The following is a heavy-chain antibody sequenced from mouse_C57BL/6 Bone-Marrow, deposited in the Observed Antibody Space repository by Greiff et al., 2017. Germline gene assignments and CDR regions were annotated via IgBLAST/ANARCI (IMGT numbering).Heavy chain of an antibody. D-gene: IGHD2-1*01. CDR3: SRAAVTFFDY. CDR1: GYTFTSYW. CDR2: INPGSGGT. Sequence: QVQLQQPGAELVKPGASVKLSCKASGYTFTSYWMHWVKQRPGQGLEWIGVINPGSGGTNYNEKFKGKATLTADKSSSTAYMQLSSLTSEDSAVYFCSRAAVTFFDYWGQGTTLTVSS. J-gene: IGHJ2*01. V-gene: IGHV1-64*01.